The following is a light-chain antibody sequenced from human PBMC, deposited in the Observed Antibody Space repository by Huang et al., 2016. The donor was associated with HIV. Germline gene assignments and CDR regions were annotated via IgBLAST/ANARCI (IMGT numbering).Light chain of an antibody. V-gene: IGKV3-15*01. Sequence: DIVLAQSPATLSLSPGERATLSCRASQSVNSNLACYQQKPGQAPRLLIYGASPRAQGISARFSGSGSVTDFTLTISSLQSEDLAIYYCQQYNNWPPWTFGQGTKVEI. CDR2: GAS. CDR3: QQYNNWPPWT. J-gene: IGKJ1*01. CDR1: QSVNSN.